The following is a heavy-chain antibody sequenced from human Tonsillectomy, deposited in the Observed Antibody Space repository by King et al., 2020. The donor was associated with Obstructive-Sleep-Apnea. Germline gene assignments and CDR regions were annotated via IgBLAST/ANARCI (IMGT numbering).Heavy chain of an antibody. V-gene: IGHV2-70*11. CDR3: ARILLSGTYWKSDAYDI. CDR2: IDWDDDK. CDR1: VFSLSTSGMC. D-gene: IGHD1-26*01. J-gene: IGHJ3*02. Sequence: VTLKESGPALVKPTQTLTLTCTFSVFSLSTSGMCVGWIRQPPGKALECLSRIDWDDDKYYNTPLKTKPTISKDTSKNPVVLTMPDMDPVDTATYYCARILLSGTYWKSDAYDIWGQGTMVTVSS.